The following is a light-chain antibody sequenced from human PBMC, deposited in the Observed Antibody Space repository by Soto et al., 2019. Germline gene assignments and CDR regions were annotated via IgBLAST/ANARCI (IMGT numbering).Light chain of an antibody. V-gene: IGLV1-47*02. CDR1: SSNIGSNY. CDR2: SNN. CDR3: AAWDDSLRVV. J-gene: IGLJ2*01. Sequence: QPELTQPPSASGTPGQRVTISCSGSSSNIGSNYVYWYQQLPGTAPKLLIYSNNQRPSGVPDRFSGSKSGTSASLAISGLRSEDEADYYCAAWDDSLRVVFGGGTKLTVL.